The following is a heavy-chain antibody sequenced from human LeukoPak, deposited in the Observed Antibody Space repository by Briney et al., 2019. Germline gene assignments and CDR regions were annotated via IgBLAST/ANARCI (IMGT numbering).Heavy chain of an antibody. CDR3: ARADCSSTSCNRGYYYYYMDV. CDR1: GDSVSSNSAA. V-gene: IGHV6-1*01. J-gene: IGHJ6*03. D-gene: IGHD2-2*01. CDR2: TYYRSKWYN. Sequence: SQTLSLTCAISGDSVSSNSAAWNWIRQSPSRGLEWLGRTYYRSKWYNDYAVSVKSRITINPDTSKNQFSLQLNSVTPEDTAVYYRARADCSSTSCNRGYYYYYMDVWGKGTTVTVSS.